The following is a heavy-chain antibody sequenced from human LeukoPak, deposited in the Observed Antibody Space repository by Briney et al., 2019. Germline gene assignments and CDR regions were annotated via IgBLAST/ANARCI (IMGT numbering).Heavy chain of an antibody. CDR3: ARETTTLDY. CDR2: ISSSVTTT. D-gene: IGHD1-26*01. Sequence: GALRLSCAASGFTFSDYEMNWVRQAPGKGLEWVSYISSSVTTTYFADSVKGRFTISRDNAKNSLYLQMNSLRAEDTAVYYCARETTTLDYWGQGTLVTVSS. J-gene: IGHJ4*02. CDR1: GFTFSDYE. V-gene: IGHV3-48*03.